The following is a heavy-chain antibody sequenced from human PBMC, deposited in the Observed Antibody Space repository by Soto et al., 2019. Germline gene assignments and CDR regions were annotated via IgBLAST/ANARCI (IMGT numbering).Heavy chain of an antibody. D-gene: IGHD2-21*02. CDR2: MNPNSGNT. CDR3: ARAEVKGDCSPDYYYYGMDV. Sequence: QVQLVQSGAEVKKPGASVKVSCKASGYTFTSYDINWVRQATGQGLEWMGWMNPNSGNTGYAQKFQCRVTMTRNTSISTAYRELSSLRSEDTALYYCARAEVKGDCSPDYYYYGMDVWGQGTTVTVSS. J-gene: IGHJ6*01. CDR1: GYTFTSYD. V-gene: IGHV1-8*01.